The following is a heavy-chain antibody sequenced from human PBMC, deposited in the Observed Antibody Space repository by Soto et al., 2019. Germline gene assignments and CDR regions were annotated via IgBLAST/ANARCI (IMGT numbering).Heavy chain of an antibody. D-gene: IGHD2-15*01. J-gene: IGHJ3*02. V-gene: IGHV1-8*01. CDR3: ARGGYCSGGSCYSGDAFDI. Sequence: ASVKVSCKASGYTFTSYDINWVRQATGQGLEWMGWMNPNSGNTGYAQKFQGRVTMTRNTSISTAYMELSSLRSEDTAVYYCARGGYCSGGSCYSGDAFDIWGQGTMVTVSS. CDR2: MNPNSGNT. CDR1: GYTFTSYD.